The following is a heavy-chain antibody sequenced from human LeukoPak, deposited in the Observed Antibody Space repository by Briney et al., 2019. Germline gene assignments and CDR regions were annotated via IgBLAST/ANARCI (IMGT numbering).Heavy chain of an antibody. CDR3: ARDYWNDGGVAGDFDY. CDR2: IIPIFGTA. V-gene: IGHV1-69*05. CDR1: GGTFSSYA. Sequence: SVKVSCKASGGTFSSYAISWVRQAPGQGLEWMGRIIPIFGTANYAQKFQGRVTITTDESTSTAYMELSNLRSEDTAVYYCARDYWNDGGVAGDFDYWGQGTLDTVSS. J-gene: IGHJ4*02. D-gene: IGHD1-1*01.